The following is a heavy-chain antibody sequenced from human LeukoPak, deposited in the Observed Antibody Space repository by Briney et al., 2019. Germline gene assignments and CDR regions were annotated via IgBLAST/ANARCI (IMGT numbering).Heavy chain of an antibody. V-gene: IGHV1-69*04. J-gene: IGHJ6*02. Sequence: ASVKVSCKASGGTFSSYAISWVRQAPGQGLEWMGRIIPILGIANYAQKFQGRVTITADKSTSTAYMELSSLRSEDTAVYYCARGVLEWLSFPTTSYYYYGMDVWGQGTTVTVSS. CDR2: IIPILGIA. D-gene: IGHD3-3*01. CDR1: GGTFSSYA. CDR3: ARGVLEWLSFPTTSYYYYGMDV.